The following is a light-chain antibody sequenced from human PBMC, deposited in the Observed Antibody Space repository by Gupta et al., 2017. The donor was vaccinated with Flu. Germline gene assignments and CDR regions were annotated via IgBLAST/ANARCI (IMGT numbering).Light chain of an antibody. J-gene: IGLJ2*01. CDR1: SSDVGIYNY. CDR3: SSYTSISTVV. Sequence: QSALTQPASVSGSPGQSITISCTGTSSDVGIYNYVSWYQQHPGKAPKLMIYEVSDRTSGVSNRFSGSKSGNTASLTISGLQAEDDADYYCSSYTSISTVVFGGGTKLTVL. CDR2: EVS. V-gene: IGLV2-14*01.